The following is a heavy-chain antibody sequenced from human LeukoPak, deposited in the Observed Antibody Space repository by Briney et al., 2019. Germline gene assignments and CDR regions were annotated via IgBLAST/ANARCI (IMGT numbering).Heavy chain of an antibody. J-gene: IGHJ4*02. Sequence: GKSLRLSCVVSGFTFSTSALSWVRQAPGKGPEWVSTISYSTTTTYYADSVKGRFTISRDNSKNTLNLQMNSVKAEDTALYYCASGYCDSIDCQDFDYWGQGTQVTVSS. D-gene: IGHD2/OR15-2a*01. CDR2: ISYSTTTT. CDR1: GFTFSTSA. V-gene: IGHV3-23*01. CDR3: ASGYCDSIDCQDFDY.